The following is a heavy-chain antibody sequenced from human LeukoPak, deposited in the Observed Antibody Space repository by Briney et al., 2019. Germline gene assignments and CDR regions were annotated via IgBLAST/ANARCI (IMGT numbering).Heavy chain of an antibody. J-gene: IGHJ4*02. CDR3: ARAPGGSVAAAGPFDY. Sequence: ASVKVSCKASGYTFTSYYMHWVRQAPGQGLEWMGIINPSGGSTSYAQKFQGRVTITADESTSTAYMELSSLRSEDTAVYYCARAPGGSVAAAGPFDYWGQGTLVTVSS. V-gene: IGHV1-46*01. CDR1: GYTFTSYY. CDR2: INPSGGST. D-gene: IGHD6-13*01.